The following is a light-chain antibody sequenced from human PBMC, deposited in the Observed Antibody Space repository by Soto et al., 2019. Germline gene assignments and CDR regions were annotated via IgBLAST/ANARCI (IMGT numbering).Light chain of an antibody. Sequence: DIVMTQSPLSLSVTPGEPASISCRSSQSLLHSDGNTYLDWYLQKPGQSPQLLIYRGSIRASVLPDTFSGSGSGTEFPPTISSLQSEDFALYYCQQYNNWPPLTFGGGTKVDIK. V-gene: IGKV2-28*01. CDR3: QQYNNWPPLT. J-gene: IGKJ4*01. CDR2: RGS. CDR1: QSLLHSDGNTY.